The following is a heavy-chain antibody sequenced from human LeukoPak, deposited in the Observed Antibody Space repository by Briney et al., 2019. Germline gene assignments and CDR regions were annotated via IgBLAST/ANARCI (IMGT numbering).Heavy chain of an antibody. J-gene: IGHJ4*02. CDR3: ARDEYYYDSSGYPLFDY. CDR1: GYTFTSYG. Sequence: ASVKVSCKASGYTFTSYGISWVRQAPGQGLEWMGWISAYNGNTNYAQKLQGRVTMTTDTTTSTAYMELRNLRSDDTAVYYCARDEYYYDSSGYPLFDYWGQGTLVTVSS. V-gene: IGHV1-18*01. D-gene: IGHD3-22*01. CDR2: ISAYNGNT.